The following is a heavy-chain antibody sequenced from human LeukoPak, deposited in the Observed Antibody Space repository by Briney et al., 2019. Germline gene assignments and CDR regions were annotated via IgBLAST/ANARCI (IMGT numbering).Heavy chain of an antibody. J-gene: IGHJ4*02. CDR2: INWNGGGT. CDR1: GFTFDDYG. CDR3: ATSRVFDH. V-gene: IGHV3-20*04. Sequence: GGSLRLSCAASGFTFDDYGMSWVRQAPGKGLEWVSAINWNGGGTGYADSVKGRFTISRDNAKKTLYLEMNSLRMEDTAKYYCATSRVFDHWGQGTLVTVSS.